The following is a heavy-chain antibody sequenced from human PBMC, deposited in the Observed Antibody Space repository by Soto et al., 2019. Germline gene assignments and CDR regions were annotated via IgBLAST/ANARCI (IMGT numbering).Heavy chain of an antibody. CDR2: IYHSGST. V-gene: IGHV4-30-2*01. J-gene: IGHJ5*02. CDR3: ARVPLP. CDR1: DGSISSGGYS. Sequence: QLQLQESGSGLVKPSQTLSLTCAVSDGSISSGGYSWSWIRQPPGKGLERIGYIYHSGSTYYNPSLTRRVTISVARSKNQFSLKLTSVTAADPAVYYCARVPLPWGQGTLVTVSS.